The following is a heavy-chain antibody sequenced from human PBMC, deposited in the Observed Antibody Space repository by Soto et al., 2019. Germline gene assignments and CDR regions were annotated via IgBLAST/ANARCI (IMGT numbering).Heavy chain of an antibody. J-gene: IGHJ6*02. Sequence: PGGSLRLSCAASGFTFSSYSMNWVRQAPGKGLEWVSYISSSSSTIYYADSVKGRFTISRDNAKNSLYLQMNRLRDEDTAVYYCARDLRWPPPYYYGMDVWGQGTTVPVSS. D-gene: IGHD2-15*01. CDR3: ARDLRWPPPYYYGMDV. CDR1: GFTFSSYS. V-gene: IGHV3-48*02. CDR2: ISSSSSTI.